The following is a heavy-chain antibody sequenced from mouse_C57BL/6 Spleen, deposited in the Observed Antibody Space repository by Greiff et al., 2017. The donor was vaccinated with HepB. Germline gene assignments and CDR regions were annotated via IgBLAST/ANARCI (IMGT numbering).Heavy chain of an antibody. D-gene: IGHD2-3*01. CDR1: GFTFSDYG. CDR2: ISSGSSTI. Sequence: EVQLVESGGGLVKPGGSLKLSCAASGFTFSDYGMHWVRQAPEKGLEWVAYISSGSSTIYYADTVKGRFTISRDNAKNTLFLQMTSLRSEDTAMYYCARWLLGYFDVWGTRTTVTVSS. V-gene: IGHV5-17*01. J-gene: IGHJ1*03. CDR3: ARWLLGYFDV.